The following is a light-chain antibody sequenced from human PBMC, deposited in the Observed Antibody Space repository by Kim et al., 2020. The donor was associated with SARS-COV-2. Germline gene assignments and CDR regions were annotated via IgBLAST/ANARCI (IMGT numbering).Light chain of an antibody. CDR2: GTS. J-gene: IGKJ2*01. Sequence: LSPRGRGTLSCWASRSVSSSDIAWYQQKPGQAPRLLIYGTSNGATGIPDRFSGSGSETDFTLTISRLEPEDFAMYYCQQYGSSPYTFGQGTKLEI. CDR1: RSVSSSD. V-gene: IGKV3-20*01. CDR3: QQYGSSPYT.